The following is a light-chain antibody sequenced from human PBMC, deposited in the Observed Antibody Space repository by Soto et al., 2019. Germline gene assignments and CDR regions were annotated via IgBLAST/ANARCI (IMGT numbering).Light chain of an antibody. CDR1: SSNIEGNS. Sequence: QSALTQSPSASGTPGQRVSISCSGDSSNIEGNSVNWYQQFPGTAPKLLIFNNDQRPSGVPDRFSGSKSGTSASLAISGLQSEDEADYYCAAWDDSLNGYVFGTGTKVTVL. CDR2: NND. CDR3: AAWDDSLNGYV. V-gene: IGLV1-44*01. J-gene: IGLJ1*01.